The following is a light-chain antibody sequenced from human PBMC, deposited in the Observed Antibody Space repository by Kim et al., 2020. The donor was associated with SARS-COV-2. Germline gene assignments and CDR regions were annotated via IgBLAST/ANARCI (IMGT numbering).Light chain of an antibody. J-gene: IGLJ1*01. CDR1: SSDVGGYNF. Sequence: GRSDTLSCTGTSSDVGGYNFVSWYQQHPGEAPKLMIYEISKRPSGVPDRFSGSKSGNTASLTVSGLQAEDEADYYCSSYAGSNYYVFGTGTKVTVL. CDR3: SSYAGSNYYV. CDR2: EIS. V-gene: IGLV2-8*01.